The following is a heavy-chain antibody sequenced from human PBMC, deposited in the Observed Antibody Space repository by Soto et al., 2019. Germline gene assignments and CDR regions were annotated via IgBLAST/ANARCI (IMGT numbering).Heavy chain of an antibody. J-gene: IGHJ4*02. CDR3: ASDRVLVYCSGGSCPGPQYYFDY. CDR2: FDPEDGET. CDR1: GYTLTELS. V-gene: IGHV1-24*01. Sequence: ASVKVSCKVSGYTLTELSMHWVRQAPGKGLEWMGGFDPEDGETIYAQKFQGRVTMTEDTSTDTAYMELSSLRSEDTVVYYCASDRVLVYCSGGSCPGPQYYFDYWGQGTLVTVSS. D-gene: IGHD2-15*01.